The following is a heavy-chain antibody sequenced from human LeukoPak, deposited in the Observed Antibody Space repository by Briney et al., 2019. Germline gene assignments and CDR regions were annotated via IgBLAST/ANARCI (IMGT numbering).Heavy chain of an antibody. CDR2: INSDGSST. J-gene: IGHJ6*02. V-gene: IGHV3-74*01. CDR3: ARDHGVPEDVVPAGMDV. D-gene: IGHD2-2*01. Sequence: GGSLRLSCAASGFTFSSYWMHWVRQAPGKGLVWVSRINSDGSSTSYADSVKGRFTISRDNAKNTLYLQMNSLRAEDTAVYYCARDHGVPEDVVPAGMDVWGQGTTVTVSS. CDR1: GFTFSSYW.